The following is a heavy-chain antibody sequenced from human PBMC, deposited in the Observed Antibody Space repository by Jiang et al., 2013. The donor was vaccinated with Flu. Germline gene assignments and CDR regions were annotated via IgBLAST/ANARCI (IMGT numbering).Heavy chain of an antibody. V-gene: IGHV5-51*01. J-gene: IGHJ4*02. CDR3: ARIVRGSSWGFDY. Sequence: RQMPGKGLEWMAIIYPGDSDTRFSPSFQGHVTISADKSISTAYLEWSSLKASDTAMYYCARIVRGSSWGFDYWGQGTLVTVSS. D-gene: IGHD6-13*01. CDR2: IYPGDSDT.